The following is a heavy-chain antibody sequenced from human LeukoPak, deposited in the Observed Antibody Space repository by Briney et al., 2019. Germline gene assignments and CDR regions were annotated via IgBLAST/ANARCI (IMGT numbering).Heavy chain of an antibody. J-gene: IGHJ4*02. CDR2: TSYDESNK. Sequence: GGSLRLSCAASGFTFSNYAMHWVRQAPGKGLEWVAVTSYDESNKYYADSVKGRFTISRDNSKNTVYLQMNSLRAEDTAVYYCARRGDGGRSFDYWGQGTLVTVSS. CDR3: ARRGDGGRSFDY. CDR1: GFTFSNYA. V-gene: IGHV3-30*14. D-gene: IGHD4-23*01.